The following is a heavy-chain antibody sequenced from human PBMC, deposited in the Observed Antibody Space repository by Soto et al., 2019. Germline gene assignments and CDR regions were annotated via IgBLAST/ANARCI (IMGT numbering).Heavy chain of an antibody. V-gene: IGHV4-34*01. D-gene: IGHD6-13*01. CDR1: GGSFSGYY. CDR3: ARPGIAAAEGWFDP. CDR2: INHSGST. Sequence: QVQLQQWGAGLLKPSETLSLTCAVYGGSFSGYYWSWIRQPPGKGLEWIGEINHSGSTNYNPSLKSRVTISVDTSKNQFSQKLSSGTAADTAVYYCARPGIAAAEGWFDPWGQGTLVTVSS. J-gene: IGHJ5*02.